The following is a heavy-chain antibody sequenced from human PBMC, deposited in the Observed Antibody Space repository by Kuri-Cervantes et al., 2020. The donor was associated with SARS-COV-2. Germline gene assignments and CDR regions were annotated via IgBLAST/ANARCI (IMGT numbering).Heavy chain of an antibody. Sequence: ASVKVSCKASGYTFTGYYMHWVRQAPGQGLEWMGWINPNSGGTNYAQKFQGRVTISSDTSMNTVYLDLYSLRSGDTAVYYCARGVRGNWDSQHNYYHYMDVWGKGTTVTVSS. CDR2: INPNSGGT. V-gene: IGHV1-2*02. CDR1: GYTFTGYY. CDR3: ARGVRGNWDSQHNYYHYMDV. D-gene: IGHD1-7*01. J-gene: IGHJ6*03.